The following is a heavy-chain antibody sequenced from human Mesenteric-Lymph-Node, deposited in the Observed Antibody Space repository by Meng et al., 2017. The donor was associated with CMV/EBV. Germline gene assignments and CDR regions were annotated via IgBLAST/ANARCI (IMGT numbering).Heavy chain of an antibody. CDR2: KWGEGRKK. D-gene: IGHD1-26*01. V-gene: IGHV3-33*06. CDR3: AKDAGGSPFDL. CDR1: GFTIRNKG. J-gene: IGHJ2*01. Sequence: CGAAGFTIRNKGMKGDRQDPGKGREGVEVKWGEGRKKNYADSVRGRFTISRENSKGTLYLQMDSLRAEDTAMYYCAKDAGGSPFDLWGRGTLVTVSS.